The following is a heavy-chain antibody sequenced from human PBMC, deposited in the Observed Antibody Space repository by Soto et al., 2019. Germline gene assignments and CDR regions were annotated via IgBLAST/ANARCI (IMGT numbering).Heavy chain of an antibody. D-gene: IGHD3-10*01. CDR3: AIYYYGSGSFWSPVNWFDP. CDR2: IYYNGST. Sequence: KASETLSLTCTVSGDSISSGGYYWSWIRPHPGKGLEWIGYIYYNGSTYYNPTLKSRVTISVATSKIQFSLKLSSVTAAATAVYYCAIYYYGSGSFWSPVNWFDPWGQGTLVTVSS. J-gene: IGHJ5*02. V-gene: IGHV4-31*03. CDR1: GDSISSGGYY.